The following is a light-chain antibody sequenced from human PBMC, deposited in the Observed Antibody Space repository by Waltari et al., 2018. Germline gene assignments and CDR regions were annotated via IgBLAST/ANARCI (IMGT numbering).Light chain of an antibody. J-gene: IGLJ2*01. V-gene: IGLV2-8*01. CDR2: EVT. CDR3: SSYAGSNNLV. Sequence: QSALTQPPSASGSPGQSVPIPCTGTSSDVGDYVPWYQQHPGKAPKLMISEVTKRPSGVPDRFSGSKSGNTASLTVSGLQAEDEADYYCSSYAGSNNLVFGGGTKLTVL. CDR1: SSDVGDY.